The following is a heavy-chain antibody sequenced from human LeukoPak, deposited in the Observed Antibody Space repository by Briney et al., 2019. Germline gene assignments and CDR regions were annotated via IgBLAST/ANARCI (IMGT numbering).Heavy chain of an antibody. CDR2: ITPSSGAT. J-gene: IGHJ4*02. CDR3: ARGMGSGTYRRFDF. V-gene: IGHV1-2*02. D-gene: IGHD3-10*01. Sequence: VASVKVSCKASGYTFTGYYMHWVRQAPGQGLEWMGWITPSSGATNYAQQLQGRITMTRDTSISTAYMELNNLISDDTAVYYCARGMGSGTYRRFDFWGQGTLVTVSS. CDR1: GYTFTGYY.